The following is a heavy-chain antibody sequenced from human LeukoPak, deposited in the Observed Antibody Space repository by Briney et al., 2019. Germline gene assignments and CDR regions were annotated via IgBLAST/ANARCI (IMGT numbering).Heavy chain of an antibody. V-gene: IGHV4-34*01. CDR3: ARLGYSYGLPPFDY. Sequence: SETLSLTCAVYGGSFSGYYWSWTRQPPGKGLEWIGEINHSGSTNYNPSLKSRVTISVDTSKNQFSLKLSSVTAADTAVYYCARLGYSYGLPPFDYWGQGTLVTVSS. J-gene: IGHJ4*02. D-gene: IGHD5-18*01. CDR2: INHSGST. CDR1: GGSFSGYY.